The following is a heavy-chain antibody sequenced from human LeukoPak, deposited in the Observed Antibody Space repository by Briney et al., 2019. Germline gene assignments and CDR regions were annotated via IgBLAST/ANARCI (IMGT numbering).Heavy chain of an antibody. CDR1: GFTFSSYG. CDR3: AREQGANYDILTGSLDY. D-gene: IGHD3-9*01. J-gene: IGHJ4*02. Sequence: GRSLRLSCAAYGFTFSSYGMHLVRQAPGKGLEWVAVIWYDGSNKYYADSVKGRFTISRDNSKNTLYLQMNSLRAEDTAVYYCAREQGANYDILTGSLDYWGQGTLVTVSS. CDR2: IWYDGSNK. V-gene: IGHV3-33*01.